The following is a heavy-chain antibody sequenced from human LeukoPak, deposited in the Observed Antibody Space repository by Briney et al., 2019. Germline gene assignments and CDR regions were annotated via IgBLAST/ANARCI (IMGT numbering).Heavy chain of an antibody. Sequence: GGSLRLSCAASGFTFSNYAIHWVRQAPGKGLEWVAIISYDGSNKYYAASVKGRFTISRDNSENTVDLQMNSLRADDTAVYYCARDTHQIYGGTSMGYWGQGTLVTVSS. CDR1: GFTFSNYA. D-gene: IGHD4-23*01. V-gene: IGHV3-30-3*01. CDR3: ARDTHQIYGGTSMGY. CDR2: ISYDGSNK. J-gene: IGHJ4*02.